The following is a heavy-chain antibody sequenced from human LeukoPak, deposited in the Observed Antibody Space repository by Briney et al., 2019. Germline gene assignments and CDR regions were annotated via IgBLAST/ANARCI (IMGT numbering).Heavy chain of an antibody. Sequence: GASVKVSCKASGCTFSSYAISWVRQAPGQGLEWMGGIIPIFGTANYAQTVQGRVTITWDKSTSTAYMELSSLRSEDTAVYYCAKPALGYCSSTSCYYFDYWGQGTLVTVSS. J-gene: IGHJ4*02. CDR1: GCTFSSYA. V-gene: IGHV1-69*06. D-gene: IGHD2-2*01. CDR3: AKPALGYCSSTSCYYFDY. CDR2: IIPIFGTA.